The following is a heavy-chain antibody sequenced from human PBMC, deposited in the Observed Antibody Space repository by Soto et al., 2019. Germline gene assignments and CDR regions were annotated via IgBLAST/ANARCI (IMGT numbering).Heavy chain of an antibody. J-gene: IGHJ4*02. CDR3: ARGVGSSPPRY. CDR1: GGSISVYY. V-gene: IGHV4-59*01. D-gene: IGHD1-26*01. CDR2: IYASGSP. Sequence: PSEILSLTCTISGGSISVYYWSWVRQPPGHELEWIGYIYASGSPYYNPSLRSRVTISADTSKNQISLKLTSPTAADTAVYYCARGVGSSPPRYWGRGTLVTVSS.